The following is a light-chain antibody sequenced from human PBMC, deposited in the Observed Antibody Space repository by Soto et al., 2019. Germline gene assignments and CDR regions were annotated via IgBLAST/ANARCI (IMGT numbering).Light chain of an antibody. CDR3: EKYNSYTWT. V-gene: IGKV1-5*01. Sequence: DIQMTQSPSTLSASVGDRVTLTCRASQSISSWLAWYQQKPGKATKLLIYDASSLESGVPSRFSGSGSGTEFTLTISSLQPDDFATYYCEKYNSYTWTVGHGTKVGIK. CDR2: DAS. J-gene: IGKJ1*01. CDR1: QSISSW.